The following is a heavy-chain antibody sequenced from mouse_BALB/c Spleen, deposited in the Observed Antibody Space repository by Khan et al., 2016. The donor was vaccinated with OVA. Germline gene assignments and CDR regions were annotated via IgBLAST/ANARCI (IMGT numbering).Heavy chain of an antibody. CDR1: GFSLTSYG. D-gene: IGHD3-1*01. Sequence: QVQLKQSGPGLVAPSQSLSITCTVSGFSLTSYGVHSVRQPPGKGLEWLGVIWAGGSTNYNSDLMSRLSISKDNSKSQVFLILNRLQTDETAMYYYSRLGDIWGQGTTLTVSS. V-gene: IGHV2-9*02. J-gene: IGHJ2*01. CDR3: SRLGDI. CDR2: IWAGGST.